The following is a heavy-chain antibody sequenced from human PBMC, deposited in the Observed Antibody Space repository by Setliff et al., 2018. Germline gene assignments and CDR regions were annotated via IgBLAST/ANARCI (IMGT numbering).Heavy chain of an antibody. Sequence: SETLSLTCNVSGVSIANTASYWSWIRQPAGKTLEWIGQVYVGGNTYYNPSFESRVTMSIDTSKNQFSLMVTSVTAADTAVYYCARGRNVASRLLDSWGQGTLVTVSS. V-gene: IGHV4-61*09. J-gene: IGHJ4*02. CDR1: GVSIANTASY. CDR3: ARGRNVASRLLDS. D-gene: IGHD6-6*01. CDR2: VYVGGNT.